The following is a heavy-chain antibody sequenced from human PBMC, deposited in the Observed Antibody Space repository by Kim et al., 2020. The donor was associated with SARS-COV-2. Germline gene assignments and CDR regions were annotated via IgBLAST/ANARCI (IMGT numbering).Heavy chain of an antibody. CDR1: GFTFGHFA. D-gene: IGHD3-22*01. J-gene: IGHJ4*02. CDR2: ISGDGLDT. CDR3: AKRTKGSIGYLVY. Sequence: GGSLRLSCAASGFTFGHFAIHWVRQAPGKGLEWVSLISGDGLDTYYADSVKGRFTISRDNSKNSLYLQMNSLRTEDTALYYCAKRTKGSIGYLVYWGQGTLVTVSS. V-gene: IGHV3-43*02.